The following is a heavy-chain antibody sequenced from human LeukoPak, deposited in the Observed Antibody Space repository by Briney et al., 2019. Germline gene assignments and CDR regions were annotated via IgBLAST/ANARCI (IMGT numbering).Heavy chain of an antibody. CDR2: ISYDGSNK. J-gene: IGHJ4*02. D-gene: IGHD5-24*01. V-gene: IGHV3-30*03. Sequence: GGSLRLSCAASGFTFSSYSMNWVRQAPGKGLEWVAVISYDGSNKYYADSVKGRFTISRDNSKNTLYLQMNSLRAEDTAVYYCARGVEMATTNLDYWGQGTLVTVSS. CDR3: ARGVEMATTNLDY. CDR1: GFTFSSYS.